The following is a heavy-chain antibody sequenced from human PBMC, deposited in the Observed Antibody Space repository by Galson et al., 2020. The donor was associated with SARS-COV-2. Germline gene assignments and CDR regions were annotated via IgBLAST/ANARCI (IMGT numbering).Heavy chain of an antibody. CDR1: GFTFSSYA. CDR3: VKAVRITFFGVPMGGYYFDY. D-gene: IGHD3-3*01. Sequence: GESLKISCSASGFTFSSYARHWVRQAPGKGLEYASAISSNGGSTYYADSVKGRFTISRDNSKNTLYLQMSSLRAEDTAVYYCVKAVRITFFGVPMGGYYFDYWGQGTLVTVSS. CDR2: ISSNGGST. J-gene: IGHJ4*02. V-gene: IGHV3-64D*06.